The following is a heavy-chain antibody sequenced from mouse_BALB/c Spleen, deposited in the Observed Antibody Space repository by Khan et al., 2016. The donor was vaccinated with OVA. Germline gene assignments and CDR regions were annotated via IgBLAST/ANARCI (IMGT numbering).Heavy chain of an antibody. CDR1: VYSITSGYA. Sequence: EVQLQESGPGLVKPSQSLSLTCTVTVYSITSGYAWNWIRQFPGNKLEWMGYISYSGVTSYTPSLKSRISITRDTSKNQFFLQVNSVTTEDTATYYCARGNYYGYYFDYWGQGTTLTVSS. CDR2: ISYSGVT. CDR3: ARGNYYGYYFDY. D-gene: IGHD1-1*01. V-gene: IGHV3-2*02. J-gene: IGHJ2*01.